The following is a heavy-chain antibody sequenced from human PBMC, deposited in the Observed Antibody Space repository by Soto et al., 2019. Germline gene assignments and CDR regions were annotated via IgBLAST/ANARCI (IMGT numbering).Heavy chain of an antibody. CDR3: ARGLNVYYSDY. J-gene: IGHJ4*02. V-gene: IGHV1-3*01. CDR2: INAGNGNT. CDR1: GYTFTSYA. D-gene: IGHD3-10*01. Sequence: QVQLVQSGAEVKKPGASVKVSCKASGYTFTSYAMHWVRQAPGQRLEWMGWINAGNGNTKYSQKFQDRVTITRDTSASTAYMELSSLRSEDTAVYYCARGLNVYYSDYWGQGTLVTVSS.